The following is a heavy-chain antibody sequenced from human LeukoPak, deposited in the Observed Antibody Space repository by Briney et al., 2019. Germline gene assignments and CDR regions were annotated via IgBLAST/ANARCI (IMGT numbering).Heavy chain of an antibody. V-gene: IGHV3-48*01. J-gene: IGHJ4*02. Sequence: GGSLRLSCAASGFTFSNSSVNWVRQSPGKGLEWISYISFSNTTIYYADSVKGRFTISRDKAKNSLYLQMNSLRAEDTAVYYCAKGERGYWSDYWGQGTLVTVSS. CDR2: ISFSNTTI. CDR3: AKGERGYWSDY. D-gene: IGHD1-1*01. CDR1: GFTFSNSS.